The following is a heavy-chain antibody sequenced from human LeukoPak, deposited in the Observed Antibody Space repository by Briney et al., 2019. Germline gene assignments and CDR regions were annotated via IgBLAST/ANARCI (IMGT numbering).Heavy chain of an antibody. J-gene: IGHJ4*02. CDR1: GYTFTGYY. CDR2: MNPNSGNT. Sequence: GASVKVSCKASGYTFTGYYMHWVRQAPGQGLEWMGWMNPNSGNTGYAQKFQGRVTMTRNTSISTAYMELSSLRSEDTAVYYCARGYHPHRWLQFPKKWGAFDYWGQGTLVTVSS. V-gene: IGHV1-8*02. CDR3: ARGYHPHRWLQFPKKWGAFDY. D-gene: IGHD5-24*01.